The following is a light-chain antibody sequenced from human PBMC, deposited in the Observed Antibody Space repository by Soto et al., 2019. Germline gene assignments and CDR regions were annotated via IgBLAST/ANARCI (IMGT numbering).Light chain of an antibody. J-gene: IGKJ2*01. V-gene: IGKV3-11*01. CDR2: DAS. Sequence: EIVLTQSPATLSLSPGERATLSCRASQSVSSYLAWYQQKPGQAPRRLIYDASNRATGIPARFSGSGSGTDLTLTISSLEPEDFAVYYCQQRSNWPQYTFGQGTKLEIK. CDR3: QQRSNWPQYT. CDR1: QSVSSY.